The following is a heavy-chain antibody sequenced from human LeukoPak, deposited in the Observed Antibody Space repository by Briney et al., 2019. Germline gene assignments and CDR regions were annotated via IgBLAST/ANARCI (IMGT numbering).Heavy chain of an antibody. J-gene: IGHJ3*02. CDR1: GGSISSCY. CDR2: IYYSGST. V-gene: IGHV4-59*01. CDR3: ARGSGYSSGWYSAFDI. D-gene: IGHD6-19*01. Sequence: SETLSLTCTVSGGSISSCYWSWIRQPPGKGLEWIGYIYYSGSTNYNPSLKSRVTISVDTSKNQFSLKLSSVTAADTAVYYCARGSGYSSGWYSAFDIWGQGTMVTVSS.